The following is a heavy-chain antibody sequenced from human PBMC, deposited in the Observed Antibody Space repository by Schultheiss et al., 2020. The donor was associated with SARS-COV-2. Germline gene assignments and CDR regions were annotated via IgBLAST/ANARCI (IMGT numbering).Heavy chain of an antibody. Sequence: ASVKVSCKASGYTFTGYYMHWVRQAPGQGLEWMGWINPNSGGTNYAQKFQGRVTMTRDTSISTAYMELSRLRSDDTAVYYCARGGSGSYYQTYYYYYYGMDVWGQGTTVTVAS. CDR1: GYTFTGYY. CDR2: INPNSGGT. D-gene: IGHD1-26*01. J-gene: IGHJ6*02. CDR3: ARGGSGSYYQTYYYYYYGMDV. V-gene: IGHV1-2*02.